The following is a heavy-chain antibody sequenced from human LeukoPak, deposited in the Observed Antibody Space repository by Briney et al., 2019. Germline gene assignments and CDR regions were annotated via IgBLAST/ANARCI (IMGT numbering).Heavy chain of an antibody. CDR2: IYYSGST. J-gene: IGHJ5*02. CDR1: GGSISSSSYY. CDR3: ARHVRKRGIAAAGTPGWFDP. D-gene: IGHD6-13*01. V-gene: IGHV4-39*01. Sequence: SETLSLTCTVSGGSISSSSYYWGWIRQPPGKGLDWIGSIYYSGSTYYNPYFKSRVTISADTSKNQFSLKLSSVTAADTAVYYCARHVRKRGIAAAGTPGWFDPWGQGTLVTVSS.